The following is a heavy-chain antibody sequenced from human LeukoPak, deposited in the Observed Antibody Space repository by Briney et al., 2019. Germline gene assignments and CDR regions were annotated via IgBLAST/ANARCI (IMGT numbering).Heavy chain of an antibody. D-gene: IGHD4-11*01. Sequence: SVKVSCKASGGTFSSYAISWVRQAPGQGLEWMGGIIPIFGTANYAQKFQGRVTITADESTSTTYMELSSLRSEDTAVYYCARDRTVTDAFDIWGQGTMVTVSS. CDR1: GGTFSSYA. J-gene: IGHJ3*02. CDR3: ARDRTVTDAFDI. V-gene: IGHV1-69*01. CDR2: IIPIFGTA.